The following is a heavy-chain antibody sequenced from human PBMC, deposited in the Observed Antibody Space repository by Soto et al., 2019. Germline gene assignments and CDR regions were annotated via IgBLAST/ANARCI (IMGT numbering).Heavy chain of an antibody. CDR1: GFTFRSYD. CDR2: INTAGDT. Sequence: EVQLVESGGGLVQPGGSLRLSCAASGFTFRSYDMHWVRQPTGKALEWVSGINTAGDTYYPGSVKGRFTISREDAQNSLYLQMNGLRAGDTAVYYCARSSPHRKGFYYYYYGMDVWGQGTTVTVSS. D-gene: IGHD2-15*01. CDR3: ARSSPHRKGFYYYYYGMDV. J-gene: IGHJ6*02. V-gene: IGHV3-13*01.